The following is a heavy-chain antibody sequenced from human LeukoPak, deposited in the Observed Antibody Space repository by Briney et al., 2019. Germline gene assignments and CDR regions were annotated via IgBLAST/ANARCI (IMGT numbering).Heavy chain of an antibody. D-gene: IGHD4-17*01. V-gene: IGHV4-59*01. CDR1: GGPIISSF. CDR3: ARGGYGDSPFDY. J-gene: IGHJ4*02. Sequence: SETLSLTCTVSGGPIISSFCSWIRQPPGKGLEWMGYLYYGEITNYNPSPKSRVTISVDTSKNQFSLKLSSVTAADTAVYYCARGGYGDSPFDYWGQGTLVTVSS. CDR2: LYYGEIT.